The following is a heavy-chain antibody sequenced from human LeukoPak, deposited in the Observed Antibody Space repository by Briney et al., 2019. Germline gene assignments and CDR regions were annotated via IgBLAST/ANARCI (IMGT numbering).Heavy chain of an antibody. Sequence: SETLSLTCTVSGGSISSYYWSWIRQPPGKGLEWIGYIYYSGSTNYNLSLKSRVTISVATSKNQFSLKLSSVTAADTAVYYCARSKPEAYGYFDYWGQGTLVTVSS. D-gene: IGHD4-17*01. J-gene: IGHJ4*02. CDR3: ARSKPEAYGYFDY. CDR1: GGSISSYY. V-gene: IGHV4-59*08. CDR2: IYYSGST.